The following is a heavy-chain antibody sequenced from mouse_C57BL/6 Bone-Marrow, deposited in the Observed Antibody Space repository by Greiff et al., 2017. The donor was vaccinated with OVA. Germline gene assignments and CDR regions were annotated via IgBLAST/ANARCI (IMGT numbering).Heavy chain of an antibody. CDR1: GYTFTDHT. J-gene: IGHJ4*01. V-gene: IGHV1-78*01. D-gene: IGHD3-2*02. CDR3: ARGGLQLRPSAIDY. Sequence: VKLMESDAELVKPGASVKISCKVSGYTFTDHTIHWMKQRPEQGLEWIGYIYPRDGSTKYNEKFKGKATLTADKSSSTAYMQLNSLTSEDSAVYFCARGGLQLRPSAIDYWGQGTSVTVSS. CDR2: IYPRDGST.